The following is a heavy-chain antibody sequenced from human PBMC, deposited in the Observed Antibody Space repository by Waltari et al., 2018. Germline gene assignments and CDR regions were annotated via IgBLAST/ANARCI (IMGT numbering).Heavy chain of an antibody. V-gene: IGHV3-74*01. CDR2: IKSDVSST. CDR1: GFTFSSDW. CDR3: ARSISGSTRDYYYGLDV. J-gene: IGHJ6*02. D-gene: IGHD1-26*01. Sequence: EVQLVESGGGLVQRGGSLSLSCAASGFTFSSDWMHWVRQAPGKGLVGVSRIKSDVSSTSYADSGKGRFTISRDNAKNTLYLQMNSLRVEDTAVYYCARSISGSTRDYYYGLDVWGQGTTVTVSS.